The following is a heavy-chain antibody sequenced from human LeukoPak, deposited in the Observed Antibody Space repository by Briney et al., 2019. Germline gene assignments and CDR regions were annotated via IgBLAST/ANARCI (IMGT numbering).Heavy chain of an antibody. CDR3: ARNTRGYYYYYMDV. V-gene: IGHV3-30*04. D-gene: IGHD1-26*01. J-gene: IGHJ6*03. Sequence: PGGSLRLSCAASGFIFNSYAMNWVRQAPGKGLEWVAVISYNKTNKYYADSVKGRFTISRDNAKNSLYLQMNSLRAEDTAVYYCARNTRGYYYYYMDVRGKGTTVTISS. CDR1: GFIFNSYA. CDR2: ISYNKTNK.